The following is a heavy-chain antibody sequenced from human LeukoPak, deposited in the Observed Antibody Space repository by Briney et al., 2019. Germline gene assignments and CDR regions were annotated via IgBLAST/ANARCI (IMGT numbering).Heavy chain of an antibody. V-gene: IGHV3-23*01. D-gene: IGHD3-10*01. Sequence: GGSLRLSCAASGFTFSSYAMAWVRQAPGKGLEWVSTISGSSTTTYYADSVKGRFTISRDNSKNTLYLQMNSLRAEDTAVYYCAGDYYGSGSYYTRFDYWGQGTLVTVSS. CDR1: GFTFSSYA. CDR3: AGDYYGSGSYYTRFDY. CDR2: ISGSSTTT. J-gene: IGHJ4*02.